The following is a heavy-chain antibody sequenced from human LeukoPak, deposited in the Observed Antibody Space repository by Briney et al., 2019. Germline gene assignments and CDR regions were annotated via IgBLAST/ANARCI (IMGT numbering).Heavy chain of an antibody. Sequence: PETLSLTCTVSGGSISNYYWNWIRQPAGKGLEWIGRIYSTGTTNYNPSLTSRVTVSLETSKNQFSLRLNSVTAADTAVYYCARRPPGPVTSFDYWGQGTLVTVSS. V-gene: IGHV4-4*07. CDR1: GGSISNYY. J-gene: IGHJ4*02. CDR2: IYSTGTT. D-gene: IGHD4-17*01. CDR3: ARRPPGPVTSFDY.